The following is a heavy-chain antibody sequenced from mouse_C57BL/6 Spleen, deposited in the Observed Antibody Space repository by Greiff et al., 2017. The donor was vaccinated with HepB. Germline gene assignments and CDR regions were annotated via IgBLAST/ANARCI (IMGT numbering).Heavy chain of an antibody. CDR2: IDPSDSYT. V-gene: IGHV1-50*01. J-gene: IGHJ2*01. CDR3: ARGGPVFDY. Sequence: VQLQQPGAELVKPGASVKLSCTASGYTFTSYWMQWVKQRPGQGLEWIGEIDPSDSYTNYTQNFKGKATLTVDTTSSTSYMQLSSLTSEDSAVYYCARGGPVFDYWGQGTTLTVSS. CDR1: GYTFTSYW.